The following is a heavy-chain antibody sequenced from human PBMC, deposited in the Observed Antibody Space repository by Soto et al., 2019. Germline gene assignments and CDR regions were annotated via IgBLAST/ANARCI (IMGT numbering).Heavy chain of an antibody. V-gene: IGHV3-7*01. Sequence: EVQLVESGGGLVQPGGSLRLSCAASGFTFSSYWMSWVRQAPGKGLEWVANIKQDGSEKYYVDSVKGRFTISRDNAKNSLYLQMNSLRAEDTAVYYCARDMDIAPAGTGPHASDYWGQGTLVTVSS. CDR2: IKQDGSEK. CDR3: ARDMDIAPAGTGPHASDY. CDR1: GFTFSSYW. J-gene: IGHJ4*02. D-gene: IGHD6-13*01.